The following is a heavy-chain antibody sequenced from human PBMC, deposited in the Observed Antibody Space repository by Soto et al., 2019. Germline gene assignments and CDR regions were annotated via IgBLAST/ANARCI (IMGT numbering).Heavy chain of an antibody. CDR1: GFTFSSYG. CDR2: ISCDGSNK. D-gene: IGHD6-19*01. J-gene: IGHJ4*02. Sequence: QVQLVESGGGVVQPGRSLRLSCAASGFTFSSYGMHWVRQAPGKGLEWVAVISCDGSNKYYADSVKGRFTISRDNSKNTLYLQMNSLRAGDAAVYYCAKDGLRIAVAGTVGDLRPLDYWGQGTLVTVSS. V-gene: IGHV3-30*18. CDR3: AKDGLRIAVAGTVGDLRPLDY.